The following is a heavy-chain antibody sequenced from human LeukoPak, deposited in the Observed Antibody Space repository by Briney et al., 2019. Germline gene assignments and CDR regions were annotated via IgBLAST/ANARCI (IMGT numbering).Heavy chain of an antibody. J-gene: IGHJ4*02. CDR3: ARLYYDILTGYSDFDY. Sequence: SETLSLTCAVYGGSFSGYYWSWIRQPPGKGLEWIGEINHSGSTNYNPSLKSRVTISVDTSKNQFSLKLSSVTAADTAVYYCARLYYDILTGYSDFDYWGQGTLVTVSS. V-gene: IGHV4-34*01. CDR2: INHSGST. D-gene: IGHD3-9*01. CDR1: GGSFSGYY.